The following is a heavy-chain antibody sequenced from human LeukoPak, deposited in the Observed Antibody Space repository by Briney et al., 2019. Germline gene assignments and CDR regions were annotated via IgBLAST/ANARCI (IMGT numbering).Heavy chain of an antibody. CDR1: GFTVSSND. D-gene: IGHD5-12*01. J-gene: IGHJ4*02. CDR2: IYTGGAT. V-gene: IGHV3-53*01. CDR3: ATNSGWNYFGY. Sequence: PGGSLRLSCAASGFTVSSNDMSWVRQAPGKGLEWVSAIYTGGATYYADSVRDRFTISRDNSKNTLYLQMNSLRAEDTAVYYCATNSGWNYFGYWGQGTLVTVSS.